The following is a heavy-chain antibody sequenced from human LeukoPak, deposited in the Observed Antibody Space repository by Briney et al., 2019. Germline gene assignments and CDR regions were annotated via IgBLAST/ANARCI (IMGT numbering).Heavy chain of an antibody. J-gene: IGHJ4*02. CDR2: INPSGHTT. Sequence: GASVKISCKASGFTFTSFYMHWVRQAPGQGLEWMGIINPSGHTTDYAQKFQGRVTMTRDTSISTAYMELSRLRSDDTAVYYCARGELLWFGGIHFDYWGQGTLVTVSS. CDR1: GFTFTSFY. V-gene: IGHV1-46*01. CDR3: ARGELLWFGGIHFDY. D-gene: IGHD3-10*01.